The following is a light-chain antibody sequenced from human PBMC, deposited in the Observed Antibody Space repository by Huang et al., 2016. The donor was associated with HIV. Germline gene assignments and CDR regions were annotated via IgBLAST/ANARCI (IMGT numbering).Light chain of an antibody. CDR1: ESVRDK. J-gene: IGKJ4*01. CDR3: QQYESWTPLT. CDR2: STS. Sequence: EIVMTQSPDTLSVSPGERATLSCRASESVRDKLAWYQQKPGQAPRLLLHSTSTRAAGVPARFSGSGSGTEFTLTISSLQSEDCGVYYCQQYESWTPLTFGGG. V-gene: IGKV3-15*01.